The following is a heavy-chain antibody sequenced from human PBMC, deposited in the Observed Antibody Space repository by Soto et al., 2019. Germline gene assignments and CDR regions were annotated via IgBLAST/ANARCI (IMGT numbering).Heavy chain of an antibody. Sequence: QVQLVQSGAEVKKPGSSVKVSCKASGGTFSSYAISWVRQAPGQGLEWMGGIIPIFGTANYAQKFQGRVTITADKSTSTAYMERSSLRAEDTAVYYCAKAPQQWLASGYFDYWGQGTLVTVSS. CDR2: IIPIFGTA. CDR3: AKAPQQWLASGYFDY. CDR1: GGTFSSYA. V-gene: IGHV1-69*06. D-gene: IGHD6-19*01. J-gene: IGHJ4*02.